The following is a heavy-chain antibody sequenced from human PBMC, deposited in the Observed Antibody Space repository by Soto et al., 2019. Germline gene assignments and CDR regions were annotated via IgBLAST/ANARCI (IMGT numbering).Heavy chain of an antibody. Sequence: GGSLRLSCAASGFTFSSYGMHWVRQAPGKGLEWVAVISYDGSNKYYADSVKGRFTISRDNSKNTLYLQMNSLRAEDTAVYYWAKIGLYNWNFDYWGQGTLVTVSS. CDR1: GFTFSSYG. V-gene: IGHV3-30*18. CDR3: AKIGLYNWNFDY. D-gene: IGHD1-20*01. CDR2: ISYDGSNK. J-gene: IGHJ4*02.